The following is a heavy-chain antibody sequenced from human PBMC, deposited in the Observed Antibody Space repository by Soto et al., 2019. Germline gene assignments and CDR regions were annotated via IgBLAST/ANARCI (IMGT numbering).Heavy chain of an antibody. CDR1: GYTFTSYA. Sequence: GASVKVSCKASGYTFTSYAMHWVRQAPGQRLEWMGWINAGNGNTKYSQKFQGRVTITRDTSASTAYMELSSLRSEDTAVYYCARASGSYYVFDCWGQGTLVTVSS. D-gene: IGHD1-26*01. CDR2: INAGNGNT. V-gene: IGHV1-3*01. J-gene: IGHJ4*02. CDR3: ARASGSYYVFDC.